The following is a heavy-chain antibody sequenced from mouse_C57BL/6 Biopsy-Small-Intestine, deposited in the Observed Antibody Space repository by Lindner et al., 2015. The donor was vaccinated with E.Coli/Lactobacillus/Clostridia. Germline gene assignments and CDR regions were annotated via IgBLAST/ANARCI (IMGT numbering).Heavy chain of an antibody. CDR3: ATYTHYAGYFDV. D-gene: IGHD2-5*01. CDR2: IFPRDGDT. V-gene: IGHV1-80*01. Sequence: VQLQESGADLVKPGASVKISCKASGYAFSSYWMHWVKQRPGKGLEWIGQIFPRDGDTNYNGKFKAKAALTADKSSSTAFMQLSSLTSEDSAVYFCATYTHYAGYFDVWGAGTTVAVSS. J-gene: IGHJ1*01. CDR1: GYAFSSYW.